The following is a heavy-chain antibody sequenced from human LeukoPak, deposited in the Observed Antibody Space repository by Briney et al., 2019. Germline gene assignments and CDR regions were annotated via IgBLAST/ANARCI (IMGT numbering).Heavy chain of an antibody. V-gene: IGHV1-8*03. Sequence: ASVKVSCKASGYTFTSYDINWVRQATGQGLEWMGWMNPNSGNTGYAQKFQGRVTITRNTSISTAYMELSSLRSEDTAVYYCARAGRNRYYYYYMDVWGKGTTVTVSS. CDR2: MNPNSGNT. J-gene: IGHJ6*03. CDR1: GYTFTSYD. D-gene: IGHD1-14*01. CDR3: ARAGRNRYYYYYMDV.